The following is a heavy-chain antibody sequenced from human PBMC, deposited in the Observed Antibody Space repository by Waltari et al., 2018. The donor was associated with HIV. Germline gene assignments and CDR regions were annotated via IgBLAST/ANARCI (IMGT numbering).Heavy chain of an antibody. Sequence: EVQLVESGGGLVQPGGSLSLSCAASGFTFSSYWMSWVRQAPGKGLGWVANRKQNGSEIYYVDSVKGRFTISRDNAKNSLYLQMNSLRAEDTAVYFCARRGGRSSPLGYWGQGTLVTVSS. V-gene: IGHV3-7*01. CDR3: ARRGGRSSPLGY. D-gene: IGHD6-13*01. CDR1: GFTFSSYW. CDR2: RKQNGSEI. J-gene: IGHJ4*02.